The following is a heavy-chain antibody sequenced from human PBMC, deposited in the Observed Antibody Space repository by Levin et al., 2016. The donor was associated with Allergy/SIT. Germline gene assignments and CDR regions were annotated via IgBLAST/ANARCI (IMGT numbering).Heavy chain of an antibody. V-gene: IGHV3-30-3*01. Sequence: VRQAPGKGLEWVAVISYDGSNKYYADSVKGRFTISRDNSKNTLYLQMNSLRAEDTAVYYCASMYSGSYRDYWGQGTLVTVSS. D-gene: IGHD1-26*01. CDR3: ASMYSGSYRDY. CDR2: ISYDGSNK. J-gene: IGHJ4*02.